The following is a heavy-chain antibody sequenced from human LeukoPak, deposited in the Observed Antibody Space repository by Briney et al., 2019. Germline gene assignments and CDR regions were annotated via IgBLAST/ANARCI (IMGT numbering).Heavy chain of an antibody. V-gene: IGHV4-4*09. CDR1: GTSMSGYY. CDR3: ARRSKIGYFLDS. Sequence: SETLSLTCIVSGTSMSGYYCTWIRQPPGKGLEWIGHTFSSGATTYNPSLKSRVTISVDTSRSQFSLNLSSVTAADTAVYSCARRSKIGYFLDSWGQGILVTVSS. CDR2: TFSSGAT. J-gene: IGHJ4*02. D-gene: IGHD5-12*01.